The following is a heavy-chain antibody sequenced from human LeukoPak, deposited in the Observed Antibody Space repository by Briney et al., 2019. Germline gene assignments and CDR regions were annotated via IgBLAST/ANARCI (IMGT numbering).Heavy chain of an antibody. D-gene: IGHD1/OR15-1a*01. CDR2: IYYSGST. CDR1: GGSISSYY. V-gene: IGHV4-59*01. J-gene: IGHJ4*02. CDR3: ARAEQSRYFDY. Sequence: SETLSLTCTVSGGSISSYYWSWIRQPPGKGLEWIGYIYYSGSTNYNPSLKSRVTISVDTSKNQLSLKLSSVTAADTAVYYCARAEQSRYFDYWGQGTLVTVSS.